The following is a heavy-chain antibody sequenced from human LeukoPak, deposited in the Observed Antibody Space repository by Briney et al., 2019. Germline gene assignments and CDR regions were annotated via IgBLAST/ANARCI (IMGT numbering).Heavy chain of an antibody. CDR1: GGSISSGGYY. V-gene: IGHV4-31*03. Sequence: SQTLSLTCTVSGGSISSGGYYWSWIRQHPGKGLEWIGYIYYSGSTYYNPSLKSRVTISADTSKNQFSLKLSSVTAADTAVYYCARIGYDSSGIDYWGQGTLVTVSS. J-gene: IGHJ4*02. D-gene: IGHD3-22*01. CDR2: IYYSGST. CDR3: ARIGYDSSGIDY.